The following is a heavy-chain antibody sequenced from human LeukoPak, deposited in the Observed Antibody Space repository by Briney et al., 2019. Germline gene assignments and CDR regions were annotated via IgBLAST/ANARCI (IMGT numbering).Heavy chain of an antibody. CDR1: GYSLNSYW. CDR3: ARFDYVWGSYPKSYYFDY. CDR2: IYPSYSYT. D-gene: IGHD3-16*02. Sequence: GESLRISCKGSGYSLNSYWNHWVRQMPGKGLEGMGRIYPSYSYTNYSPSFQGHVTISADKSISTAYLQWSSLKASDTAMYYCARFDYVWGSYPKSYYFDYWGQGTLVTVSS. V-gene: IGHV5-10-1*01. J-gene: IGHJ4*02.